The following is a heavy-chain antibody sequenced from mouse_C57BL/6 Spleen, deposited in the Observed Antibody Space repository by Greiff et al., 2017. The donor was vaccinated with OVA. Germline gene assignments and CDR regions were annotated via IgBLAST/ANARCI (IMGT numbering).Heavy chain of an antibody. CDR1: GYAFSSSW. CDR3: ASPYSNYFYYFDY. J-gene: IGHJ2*01. V-gene: IGHV1-82*01. D-gene: IGHD2-5*01. CDR2: IYPGDGDT. Sequence: VQLQQSGPELVKPGASVKISCKASGYAFSSSWMNWVKQRPGKGLEWIGRIYPGDGDTNYNGKFKGKATLTADKSSSTAYMQLSSLTSEYSAVYFCASPYSNYFYYFDYWGQGTTLTVSS.